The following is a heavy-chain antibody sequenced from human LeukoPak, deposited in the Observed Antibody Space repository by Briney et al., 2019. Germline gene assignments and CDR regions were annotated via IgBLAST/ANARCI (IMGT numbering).Heavy chain of an antibody. CDR2: ISGSGGST. J-gene: IGHJ4*02. V-gene: IGHV3-23*01. Sequence: PGGSLRLSCAASRFTFSNYAMNWVRQAPGKGLEWVSAISGSGGSTYYVDSVKGRFTISRDNSKNTLYLQMNSLRAEDTAVYYYAKVPRGAGTSSGYWGQGTLVTVSS. D-gene: IGHD3-3*01. CDR1: RFTFSNYA. CDR3: AKVPRGAGTSSGY.